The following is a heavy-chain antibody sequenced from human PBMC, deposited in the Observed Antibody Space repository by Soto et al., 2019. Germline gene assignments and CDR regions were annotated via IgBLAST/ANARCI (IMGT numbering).Heavy chain of an antibody. CDR3: ARDPYSWNDGGDY. Sequence: QVQLVQSGAEVKKPGPSVTVSCKSSGYTFSSYGVTWVRQAPGQGLEWMGWISAYNGNTHYAQNLQGRVTLTTDTSTSTAYMELRSLRSDDTAVYYCARDPYSWNDGGDYWGQGTLVTVSS. CDR1: GYTFSSYG. CDR2: ISAYNGNT. V-gene: IGHV1-18*01. D-gene: IGHD1-1*01. J-gene: IGHJ4*02.